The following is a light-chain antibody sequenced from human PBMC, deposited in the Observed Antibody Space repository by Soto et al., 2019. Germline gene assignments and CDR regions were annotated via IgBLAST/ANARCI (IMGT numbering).Light chain of an antibody. CDR1: QSIGNT. CDR2: GAS. V-gene: IGKV3-15*01. J-gene: IGKJ4*01. Sequence: EIVMTQSPATLSVAPGERATLSCRASQSIGNTVAWYQQRPGQAPRLLIFGASTRATGIPARFSGSGSGTDFTLTISSLQSEDSAVYYCQQHNGWPLTFGGGTKVEIK. CDR3: QQHNGWPLT.